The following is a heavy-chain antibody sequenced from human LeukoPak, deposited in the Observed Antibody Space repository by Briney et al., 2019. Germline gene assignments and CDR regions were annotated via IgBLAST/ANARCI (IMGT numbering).Heavy chain of an antibody. Sequence: GRTLRLSHAASDLTTHEYTIQSVRPSPQKGLNSVSFISGDGGSTYYADSVKGRFTISRVNIKKSLFMQMHSLRTEDAALYYCAKDMWRFAELDYDYWGQGTLVTVSS. J-gene: IGHJ4*02. D-gene: IGHD4-11*01. CDR3: AKDMWRFAELDYDY. V-gene: IGHV3-43*01. CDR1: DLTTHEYT. CDR2: ISGDGGST.